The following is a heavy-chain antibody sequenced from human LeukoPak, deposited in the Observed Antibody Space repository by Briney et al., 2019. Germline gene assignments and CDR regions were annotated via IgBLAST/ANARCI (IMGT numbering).Heavy chain of an antibody. Sequence: GGSLRLSCAASGFTFSSYAMHWVRQAPGKGLEWVAVIWYDGSNKYYADSVKGRFTISRDNSKNTLYLQMNSLRAEDTAVYYCARGILERQQLVLESGDYWGQGTLVTVSS. J-gene: IGHJ4*02. V-gene: IGHV3-33*08. CDR1: GFTFSSYA. CDR3: ARGILERQQLVLESGDY. CDR2: IWYDGSNK. D-gene: IGHD6-13*01.